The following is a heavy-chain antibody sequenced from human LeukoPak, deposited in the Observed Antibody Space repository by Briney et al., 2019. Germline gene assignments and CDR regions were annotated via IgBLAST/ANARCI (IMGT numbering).Heavy chain of an antibody. D-gene: IGHD2-21*01. V-gene: IGHV3-23*01. CDR2: TSSSDAGT. J-gene: IGHJ4*02. CDR3: AKAPVTSCRGAYCYPFDS. Sequence: GGSLRLSCAASGLTLSTYAMNWVRQTPGKGLEWVAATSSSDAGTYHADSVRGRFTISRDNSKNTLYLQMNSLRAEDAAVYFCAKAPVTSCRGAYCYPFDSWGQGTLVTVSS. CDR1: GLTLSTYA.